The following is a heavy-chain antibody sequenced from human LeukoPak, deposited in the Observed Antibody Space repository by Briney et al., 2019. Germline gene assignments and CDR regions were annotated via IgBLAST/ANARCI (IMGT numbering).Heavy chain of an antibody. D-gene: IGHD5-12*01. V-gene: IGHV3-30*04. J-gene: IGHJ4*02. CDR3: ARDLDDSGYDWGYFDY. Sequence: GGSLRLSCAASGFTFSSYSMHWVRQAPGKGLEWVAVISYDGSNKYYADSVKGRFTISRDQSKNTLYLQMNSLRAEDTAVYYCARDLDDSGYDWGYFDYWGQGTLVTVSS. CDR1: GFTFSSYS. CDR2: ISYDGSNK.